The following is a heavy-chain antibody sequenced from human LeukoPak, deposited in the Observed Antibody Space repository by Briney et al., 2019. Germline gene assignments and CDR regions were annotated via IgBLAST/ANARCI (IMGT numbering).Heavy chain of an antibody. CDR2: ISGYNGNT. D-gene: IGHD4-17*01. Sequence: ASVKVSCKTSGYTFSNHGISWVRQAPGQGLEWMGWISGYNGNTNYVQKFQDRVTMTTDTSTSTAYMELRSLSSDDTAVYYCARDLSLGRHDDGEPFDYWGQGTLVTVSS. J-gene: IGHJ4*02. V-gene: IGHV1-18*01. CDR3: ARDLSLGRHDDGEPFDY. CDR1: GYTFSNHG.